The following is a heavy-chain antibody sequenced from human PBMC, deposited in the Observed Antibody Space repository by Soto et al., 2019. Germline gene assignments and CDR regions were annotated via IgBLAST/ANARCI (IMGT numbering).Heavy chain of an antibody. D-gene: IGHD5-18*01. CDR3: TRDGQPPSPYYYYYYGMDV. CDR2: IRSKAYGGTT. Sequence: GSLRISCTSSGFTFGGYAMSWFRQAPGKGLEPAGFIRSKAYGGTTEYAASVKGRFTISRDDSKSIAYLQMNSLKTEDTAVYYCTRDGQPPSPYYYYYYGMDVWGQGTTVTVSS. V-gene: IGHV3-49*03. CDR1: GFTFGGYA. J-gene: IGHJ6*01.